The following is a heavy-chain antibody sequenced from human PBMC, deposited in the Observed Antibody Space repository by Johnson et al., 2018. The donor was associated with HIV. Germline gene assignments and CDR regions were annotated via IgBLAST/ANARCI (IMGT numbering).Heavy chain of an antibody. CDR1: GFTLSIYG. D-gene: IGHD5-24*01. V-gene: IGHV3-NL1*01. J-gene: IGHJ3*01. CDR3: AKGRDGYNADAFDL. Sequence: QVQLVESGGGVVQPGGSLRLSCAAPGFTLSIYGMHWVRQAPGKGLEWVSAISGSGGSTYYADSVMGRFTISRDSSKNTLYLQMNSLRAEDTAVYYCAKGRDGYNADAFDLWGQGTMVTVSS. CDR2: ISGSGGST.